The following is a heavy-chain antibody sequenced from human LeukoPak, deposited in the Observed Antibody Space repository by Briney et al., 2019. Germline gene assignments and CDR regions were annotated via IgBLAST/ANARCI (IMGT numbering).Heavy chain of an antibody. CDR3: ARHRVEWLLHSADDAFDI. J-gene: IGHJ3*02. CDR1: GGSISSYY. D-gene: IGHD3-22*01. Sequence: SETLSLICSVSGGSISSYYWSWIRQPPGKGLEWIAYIHYSGSTNYNPSLKSRVTISVDTSKNQFSLKLSSVTAADTAVYYCARHRVEWLLHSADDAFDIWGQGTMVTVSS. V-gene: IGHV4-59*08. CDR2: IHYSGST.